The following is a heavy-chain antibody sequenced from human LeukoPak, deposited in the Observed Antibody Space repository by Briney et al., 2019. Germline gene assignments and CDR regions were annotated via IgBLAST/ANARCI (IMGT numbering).Heavy chain of an antibody. CDR2: ISSSSSTI. CDR1: GFTFSSYS. CDR3: TRGYVGIDY. D-gene: IGHD5-12*01. V-gene: IGHV3-48*01. J-gene: IGHJ4*02. Sequence: GGSLRLSCAASGFTFSSYSMNWVRQAPGKGLEWVSYISSSSSTIYYADSVKGRFTISRDNAKNTLYLQMNSLTAEDTALYYCTRGYVGIDYWGQGTLVTVSS.